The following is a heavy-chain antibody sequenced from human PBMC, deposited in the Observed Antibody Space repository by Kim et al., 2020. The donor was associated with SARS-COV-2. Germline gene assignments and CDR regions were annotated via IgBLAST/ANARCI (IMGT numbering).Heavy chain of an antibody. J-gene: IGHJ4*02. CDR3: ATLDSSGYYKEYDFDY. CDR2: FDPEDGET. D-gene: IGHD3-22*01. CDR1: GYTLTELS. V-gene: IGHV1-24*01. Sequence: ASVKVSCKVSGYTLTELSMHWVRQAPGKGLEWMGGFDPEDGETIYAQKFQGRVTMTEDTSTDTAYMELSSLRSEDTAVYYCATLDSSGYYKEYDFDYWGQGTLVTVSS.